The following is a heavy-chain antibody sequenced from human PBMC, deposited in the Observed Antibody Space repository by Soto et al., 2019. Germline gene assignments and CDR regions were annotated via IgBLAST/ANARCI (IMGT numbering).Heavy chain of an antibody. CDR3: ERQNRYGYYYYGLDV. V-gene: IGHV5-51*01. Sequence: GESLKSSGKGSGYSFSNYWIGWVRQMPGKGLEWMGLIYPGDSETRYSPSFQGQVTISADKSISNAHLQWSSLKASDTALYYCERQNRYGYYYYGLDVWGKGTKVTVSS. CDR1: GYSFSNYW. D-gene: IGHD5-18*01. J-gene: IGHJ6*04. CDR2: IYPGDSET.